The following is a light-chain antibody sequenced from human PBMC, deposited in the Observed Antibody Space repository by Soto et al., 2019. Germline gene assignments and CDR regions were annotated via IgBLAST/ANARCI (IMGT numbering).Light chain of an antibody. CDR1: QSVITS. CDR2: RAS. Sequence: DIQMTQSPSTLSASVGDRVTITCRASQSVITSLAWYQHKPGKAPKLLIYRASTLESGVPSRFSGSGSGTEFTLTISSLQPDDFATYYCQQYNTYSRPFGQGTKVEI. V-gene: IGKV1-5*03. J-gene: IGKJ1*01. CDR3: QQYNTYSRP.